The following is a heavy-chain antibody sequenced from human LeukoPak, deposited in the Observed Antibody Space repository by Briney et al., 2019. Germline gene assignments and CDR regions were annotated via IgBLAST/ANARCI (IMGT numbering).Heavy chain of an antibody. D-gene: IGHD4-23*01. CDR2: IRDDGSDK. CDR1: GFTFSGYG. Sequence: GGSLRLSCVASGFTFSGYGMHWVRQTPGKGLEWVAFIRDDGSDKSSADSVKGRFIISRDDSKNTLYLQMNSVRPEDTAVYYCAKEGVYSSGGNCLFNWLDPWGHGTLVTVPP. V-gene: IGHV3-30*02. J-gene: IGHJ5*02. CDR3: AKEGVYSSGGNCLFNWLDP.